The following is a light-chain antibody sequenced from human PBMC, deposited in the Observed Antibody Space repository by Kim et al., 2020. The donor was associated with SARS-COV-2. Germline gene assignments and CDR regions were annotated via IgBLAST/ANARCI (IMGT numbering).Light chain of an antibody. CDR2: SAS. CDR1: QSIRRD. J-gene: IGKJ2*01. Sequence: ATVGDKLTINCRESQSIRRDFKLDQQKARKGPKLRDYSASSLESWVPSRFSGSGSGTDFTLTISSLQPEDFATYYCQQSYSTPYTFGQGTKLEI. CDR3: QQSYSTPYT. V-gene: IGKV1-39*01.